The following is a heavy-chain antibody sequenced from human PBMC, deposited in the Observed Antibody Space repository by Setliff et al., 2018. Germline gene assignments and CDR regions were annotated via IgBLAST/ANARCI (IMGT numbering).Heavy chain of an antibody. CDR2: IYYSGST. J-gene: IGHJ4*02. V-gene: IGHV4-59*01. Sequence: SETLSLTCEVSGGSFSDYYWSWIRQPPGKGLEWIGYIYYSGSTNYNPSLKSRVTISVDTSKNQFSLKLSSVTAADTAVYYCAEGESDNSAYYPDFWGRGTLVTVSS. CDR1: GGSFSDYY. D-gene: IGHD3-22*01. CDR3: AEGESDNSAYYPDF.